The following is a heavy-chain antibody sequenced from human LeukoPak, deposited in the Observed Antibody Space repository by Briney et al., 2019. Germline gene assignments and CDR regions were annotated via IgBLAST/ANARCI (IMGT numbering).Heavy chain of an antibody. CDR1: GFTFSLYS. J-gene: IGHJ4*02. CDR2: ISSSSSTI. CDR3: ARDLSGSYPFDY. V-gene: IGHV3-48*02. Sequence: GGSLRLSCAASGFTFSLYSMNWVRQAPGKGLEWVSYISSSSSTIHYEDSVKGRFTISRDNAKNSLYLQMNSLRDEGTAVYYCARDLSGSYPFDYWGQGTLVTVSS. D-gene: IGHD1-26*01.